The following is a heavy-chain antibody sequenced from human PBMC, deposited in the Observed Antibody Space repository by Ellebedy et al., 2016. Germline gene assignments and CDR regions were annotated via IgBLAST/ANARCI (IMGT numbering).Heavy chain of an antibody. D-gene: IGHD1-14*01. J-gene: IGHJ4*02. CDR3: ARQTGTSSDY. Sequence: KVSCXGSGFSFTNYWIGWVRQMPGKGLEWMGIIYPGDSDTKYSPSFQGQVTISADKSINTAYLQWSSLKASDTAIYYCARQTGTSSDYWGQGTLVTVSS. V-gene: IGHV5-51*01. CDR1: GFSFTNYW. CDR2: IYPGDSDT.